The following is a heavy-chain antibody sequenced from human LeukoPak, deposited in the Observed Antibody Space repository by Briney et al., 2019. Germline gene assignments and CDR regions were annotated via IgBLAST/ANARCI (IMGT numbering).Heavy chain of an antibody. D-gene: IGHD2-8*01. CDR2: ISPDGSSR. CDR1: GFTFSSYW. CDR3: ARDLNGAGDF. J-gene: IGHJ3*01. V-gene: IGHV3-74*01. Sequence: GGSLRLSCAASGFTFSSYWMHWVRRSPGKGLLWVSNISPDGSSRSHAESVQGRFTISRDNAKNTLYRQTSSLTADDTAVYYCARDLNGAGDFWGQGTMVTVSS.